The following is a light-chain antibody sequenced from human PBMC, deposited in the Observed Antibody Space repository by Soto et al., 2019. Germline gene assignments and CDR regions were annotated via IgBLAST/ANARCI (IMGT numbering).Light chain of an antibody. V-gene: IGKV3-15*01. J-gene: IGKJ1*01. CDR1: ESVTSS. Sequence: PPTMTKPPGDRATPSCRASESVTSSFACYQQKPRQPPRLLLYAASTRATDVPARFSGGGSETEFTLTISSLQSEDFAVYYCQQYNIWPLWTFGQGTKVDI. CDR3: QQYNIWPLWT. CDR2: AAS.